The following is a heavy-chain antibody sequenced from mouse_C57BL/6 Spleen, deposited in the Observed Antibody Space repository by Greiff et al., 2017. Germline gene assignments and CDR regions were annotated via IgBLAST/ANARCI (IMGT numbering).Heavy chain of an antibody. CDR3: ARRVYYYGSSYYYAMDY. J-gene: IGHJ4*01. CDR2: ISYDGSN. D-gene: IGHD1-1*01. Sequence: DVQLQESGPGLVKPSQSLSLTCSVTGYSITSGYYWNWIRQFPGNKLEWMGYISYDGSNNYNPSLKNRISITRDTSKNQFFLKLNSVTTEDTATYYCARRVYYYGSSYYYAMDYWGQGTSVTVSS. V-gene: IGHV3-6*01. CDR1: GYSITSGYY.